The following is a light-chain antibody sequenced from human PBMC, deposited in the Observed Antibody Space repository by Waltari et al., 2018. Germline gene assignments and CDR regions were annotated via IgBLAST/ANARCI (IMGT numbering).Light chain of an antibody. J-gene: IGKJ4*01. CDR2: DVS. CDR3: MQSIQLPS. Sequence: LVTQIPRSLSVTPGQHASVACSSSQSPLHTTGEIFLSWYLQKPGQPPHLLIYDVSRRFSGVPDRFSGSGSGTDFTLKISRVEAEDVGVYYYMQSIQLPSFGGGTKVEIK. CDR1: QSPLHTTGEIF. V-gene: IGKV2D-29*01.